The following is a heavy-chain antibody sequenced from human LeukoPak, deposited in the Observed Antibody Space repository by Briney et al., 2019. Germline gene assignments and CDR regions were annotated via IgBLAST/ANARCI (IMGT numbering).Heavy chain of an antibody. CDR1: GDSVSSNSAA. J-gene: IGHJ4*02. CDR3: AGGTGVFDY. V-gene: IGHV6-1*01. D-gene: IGHD7-27*01. Sequence: SQTLSLTCALSGDSVSSNSAAWHWIRQSPSRGLEWLGRTYYRSKWYNDYAVSVESRITINPDTSKNHFSLQLNSVTPEDTAVYYCAGGTGVFDYWGQGTLVTVSS. CDR2: TYYRSKWYN.